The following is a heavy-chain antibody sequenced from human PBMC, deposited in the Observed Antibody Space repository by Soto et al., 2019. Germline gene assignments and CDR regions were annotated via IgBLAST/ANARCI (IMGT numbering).Heavy chain of an antibody. CDR3: ARAGRGVPGDLWDY. D-gene: IGHD2-21*02. CDR1: GFTFSSYE. J-gene: IGHJ4*02. V-gene: IGHV3-48*03. Sequence: PGGSLRLSCAASGFTFSSYEMNWVRQAPGKGLEWVSYISSSGSTIYYADSVKGRFTISRDNAKNSLYLQMNSLRAEDTAIYYCARAGRGVPGDLWDYWGQGTLVTVSS. CDR2: ISSSGSTI.